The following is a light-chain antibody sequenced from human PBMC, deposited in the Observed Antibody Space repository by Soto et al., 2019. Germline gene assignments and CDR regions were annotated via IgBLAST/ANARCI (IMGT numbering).Light chain of an antibody. CDR3: QQRSDWPWT. CDR2: GAS. CDR1: QTVSSNY. J-gene: IGKJ1*01. Sequence: IILTQSPDTLSLSPGERATPSCRASQTVSSNYLAGCQQRPGQAPRLLIYGASTRAAGIPDRFSGSGSGTDFTLTITRLEPEDFAVYYCQQRSDWPWTFGQGTKVDI. V-gene: IGKV3D-20*02.